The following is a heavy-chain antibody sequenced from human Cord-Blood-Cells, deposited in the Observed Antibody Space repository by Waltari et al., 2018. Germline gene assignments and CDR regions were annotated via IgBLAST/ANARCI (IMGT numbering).Heavy chain of an antibody. CDR1: GFTFSSYE. D-gene: IGHD5-12*01. V-gene: IGHV3-48*03. CDR3: ARGYSGYDSDY. CDR2: ISSSGSTI. J-gene: IGHJ4*02. Sequence: EVQLVESGGGLVQPGGSLRLSCAASGFTFSSYEMNWVRQAPGKGLEWVSYISSSGSTIYYADSVRGRFTISRDNAKNSLYLQMNSLRAEDTAVYYCARGYSGYDSDYWGQGTLVTVSS.